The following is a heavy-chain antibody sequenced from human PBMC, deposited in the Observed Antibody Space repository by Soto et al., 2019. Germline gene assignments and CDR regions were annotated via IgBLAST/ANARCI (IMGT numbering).Heavy chain of an antibody. V-gene: IGHV4-34*01. CDR3: ARAAPEADYYYGMDV. Sequence: QVQLQQWGAGLLKPSETLSLTCAVYGGSFSGHYWSWIRQPPGKGLEWIGEINHSGSTNYNPSLKGRVTISVDTSKNQFSLKLTSVTVADTAVYYCARAAPEADYYYGMDVWGQGTTVTVSS. J-gene: IGHJ6*02. CDR1: GGSFSGHY. D-gene: IGHD6-19*01. CDR2: INHSGST.